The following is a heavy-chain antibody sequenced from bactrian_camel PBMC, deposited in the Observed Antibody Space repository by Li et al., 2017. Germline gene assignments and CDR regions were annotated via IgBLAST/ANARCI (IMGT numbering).Heavy chain of an antibody. J-gene: IGHJ4*01. D-gene: IGHD6*01. CDR2: SNSGGDTV. CDR3: AKRGSWALEYDS. CDR1: GFTFSASW. Sequence: QLVESGGGLVQPGGSLRLSCATSGFTFSASWMSWVRQAPGKGLEWVSGSNSGGDTVDYADSVKDRFTISRDNAKNTLYLHMNNLKIEDTGMYFCAKRGSWALEYDSWGRGTQVTVS. V-gene: IGHV3S1*01.